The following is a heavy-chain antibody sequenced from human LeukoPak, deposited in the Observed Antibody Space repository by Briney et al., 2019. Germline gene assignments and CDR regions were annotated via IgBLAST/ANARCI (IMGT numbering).Heavy chain of an antibody. CDR3: AKSRSEVVVAAANY. CDR1: GFTFSSYA. D-gene: IGHD2-15*01. Sequence: GGSLRLSCAASGFTFSSYAKNWVRQAPGNGLEWVSAITGSGGTTYYADSVRGRFTISRDNSKNTLYLQMNSLRAEDTAIYYCAKSRSEVVVAAANYWGQGTLITVSS. J-gene: IGHJ4*02. V-gene: IGHV3-23*01. CDR2: ITGSGGTT.